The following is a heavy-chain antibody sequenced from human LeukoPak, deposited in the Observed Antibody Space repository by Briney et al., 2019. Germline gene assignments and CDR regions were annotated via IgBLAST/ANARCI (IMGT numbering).Heavy chain of an antibody. CDR2: INHGGST. D-gene: IGHD2-2*01. CDR3: TVVPAAISAEYFQH. V-gene: IGHV4-34*01. J-gene: IGHJ1*01. Sequence: SETLSLTCAVYGGSFSGYYWSWIRQPPGKGLEWIGEINHGGSTNYNPSLKSRVTISVDTSKNQFSLKLSSVTAADTAVYYCTVVPAAISAEYFQHWGQGTLVTVSS. CDR1: GGSFSGYY.